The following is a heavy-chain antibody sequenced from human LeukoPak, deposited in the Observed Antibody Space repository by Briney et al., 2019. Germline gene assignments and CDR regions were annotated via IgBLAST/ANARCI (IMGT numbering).Heavy chain of an antibody. J-gene: IGHJ6*03. CDR1: GGTFSSYA. D-gene: IGHD3-10*01. CDR3: ARAPLGPITMVRGVIPYYYCYMGV. Sequence: ASVKVSCKASGGTFSSYAISWVRQAPGQGLEWMGGIIPIFGTANYAQKFQGRVTITADESTSTAYMELSSLRSEDTAVYYCARAPLGPITMVRGVIPYYYCYMGVWGKGTTVTISS. CDR2: IIPIFGTA. V-gene: IGHV1-69*13.